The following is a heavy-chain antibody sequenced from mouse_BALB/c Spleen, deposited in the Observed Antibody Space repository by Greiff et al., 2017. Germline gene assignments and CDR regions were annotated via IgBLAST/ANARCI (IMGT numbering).Heavy chain of an antibody. V-gene: IGHV1S29*02. Sequence: EVQLQQSGPELVKPGASVKISCKASGYTFTDYNMHWVKQSHGKSLEWIGYIYPYNGGTGYNQKFKSKATLTVDNSSSTAYMELRSLTSEDSAVYYGAREGDGYAWFAYWGQGTLVTVSA. CDR1: GYTFTDYN. J-gene: IGHJ3*01. D-gene: IGHD2-3*01. CDR2: IYPYNGGT. CDR3: AREGDGYAWFAY.